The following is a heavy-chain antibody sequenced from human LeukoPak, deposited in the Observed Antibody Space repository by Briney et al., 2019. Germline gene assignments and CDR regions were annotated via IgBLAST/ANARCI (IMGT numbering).Heavy chain of an antibody. CDR1: GFTVSSNY. J-gene: IGHJ4*02. V-gene: IGHV3-53*01. D-gene: IGHD6-13*01. Sequence: GGSLRLSCAASGFTVSSNYMSWVRQAPMKGLEWVSVIYSGGSTYYADSVKGRFTISGDNSKNTLYLQMHSLRAEDTAVYYCARARDSSSWSDFDYWGQGTLVTVSS. CDR2: IYSGGST. CDR3: ARARDSSSWSDFDY.